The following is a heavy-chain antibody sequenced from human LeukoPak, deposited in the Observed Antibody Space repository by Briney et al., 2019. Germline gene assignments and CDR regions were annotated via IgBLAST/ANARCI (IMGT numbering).Heavy chain of an antibody. V-gene: IGHV4-59*01. D-gene: IGHD2-15*01. CDR1: GGSISSYY. J-gene: IGHJ5*02. CDR2: IYYSGST. CDR3: ASLSEYCSAGSCYLGWFDP. Sequence: SETLSLTCTVSGGSISSYYWSWIRQPPGKGLEWIGYIYYSGSTNYNPSLKSRVTMSVDTSKNQFSLKLNSVTAADTAVYYCASLSEYCSAGSCYLGWFDPWGQGTLVTVSS.